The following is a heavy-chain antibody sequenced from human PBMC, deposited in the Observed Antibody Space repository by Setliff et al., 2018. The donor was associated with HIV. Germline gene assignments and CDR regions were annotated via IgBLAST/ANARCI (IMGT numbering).Heavy chain of an antibody. V-gene: IGHV4-59*12. Sequence: SETLSLTCSVSDGSISSDYWSWIRQPPGKGLEWIGYIYYDGSTNYNPSLKSRVTISVDTSKNQFSLKLTSVTAADTAVYYCARGGTMVRGVILNWGQGTLVTVSS. CDR3: ARGGTMVRGVILN. CDR2: IYYDGST. J-gene: IGHJ4*02. CDR1: DGSISSDY. D-gene: IGHD3-10*01.